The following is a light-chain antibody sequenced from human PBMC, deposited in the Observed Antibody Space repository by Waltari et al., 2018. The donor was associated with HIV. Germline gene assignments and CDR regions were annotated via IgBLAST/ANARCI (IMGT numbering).Light chain of an antibody. CDR1: QSISTY. J-gene: IGKJ1*01. CDR3: QQSYSTLWT. Sequence: DIQLTQSPSSLSASVGDRVTTSCRASQSISTYLNWYQQKLGRAPKLLIYNGNILQGGVPSRFSGSGSGTDFTLSISSLQPEDFGTYYCQQSYSTLWTFGPGTKV. V-gene: IGKV1-39*01. CDR2: NGN.